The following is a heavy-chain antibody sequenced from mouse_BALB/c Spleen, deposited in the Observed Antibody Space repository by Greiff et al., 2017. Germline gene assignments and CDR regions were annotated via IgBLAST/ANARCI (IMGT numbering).Heavy chain of an antibody. CDR2: IRLKSDNYAT. D-gene: IGHD4-1*01. V-gene: IGHV6-6*02. Sequence: EVKLVESGGGLVQPGGSMKLSCVASGFTFSSYWMSWVRQSPEKGLEWVAEIRLKSDNYATHYAESVKGKFTISRDDSKSRLYLQMNRLRAEDTGIYYCTLGRAYWGQGTLVTVSA. CDR1: GFTFSSYW. J-gene: IGHJ3*01. CDR3: TLGRAY.